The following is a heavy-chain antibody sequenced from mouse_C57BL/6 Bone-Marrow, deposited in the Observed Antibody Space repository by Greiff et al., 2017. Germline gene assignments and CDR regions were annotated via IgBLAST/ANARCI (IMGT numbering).Heavy chain of an antibody. J-gene: IGHJ4*01. V-gene: IGHV1-64*01. D-gene: IGHD3-2*02. CDR2: IHPNSGST. CDR1: GYTFTSYW. CDR3: ARQLRHGDYYAMDY. Sequence: VKLQQPGAELVKPGASVKLSCKASGYTFTSYWMHWVKQRPGQGLEWIGMIHPNSGSTNYNEKFKSKATLTVDKSSSTAYMQLSSLTSEDSAVYYCARQLRHGDYYAMDYWGQGTSVTVSS.